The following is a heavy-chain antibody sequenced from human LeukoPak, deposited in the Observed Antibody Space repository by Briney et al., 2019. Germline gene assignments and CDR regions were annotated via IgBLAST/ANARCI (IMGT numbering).Heavy chain of an antibody. V-gene: IGHV1-2*02. CDR2: INPNSGGT. CDR1: GYTFTGYY. D-gene: IGHD2-2*01. J-gene: IGHJ5*02. Sequence: ASVKVSCKASGYTFTGYYMHWVRQAPGQGLGWMGWINPNSGGTNYAQKFQGRVTMTRDTSISTAYMELSRLRSDDTAVYYCARDIVVPAADRNWFDPWGQGTLVTVSS. CDR3: ARDIVVPAADRNWFDP.